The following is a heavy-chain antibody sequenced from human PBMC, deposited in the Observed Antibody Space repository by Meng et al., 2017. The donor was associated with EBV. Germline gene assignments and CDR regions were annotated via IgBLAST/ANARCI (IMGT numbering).Heavy chain of an antibody. J-gene: IGHJ5*02. V-gene: IGHV4-61*01. D-gene: IGHD4-11*01. CDR1: GGSVNNESYY. CDR3: ARGDYTNYARWFDP. Sequence: QVQLQESGPGLVKPSXXXXXTXXVSGGSVNNESYYWGWIRQPPGKGLEYIGYIYYTGSTNYNSSLKSRVTTSLDKSKNQFSLKLTSLTAADTAIYYCARGDYTNYARWFDPWGQGTLVTV. CDR2: IYYTGST.